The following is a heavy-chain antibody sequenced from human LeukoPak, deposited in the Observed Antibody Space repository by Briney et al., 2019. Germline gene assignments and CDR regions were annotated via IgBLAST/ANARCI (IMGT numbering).Heavy chain of an antibody. V-gene: IGHV3-21*01. CDR2: ISGDGRYI. CDR3: TRDVDGKNSKDHDAFDF. D-gene: IGHD2/OR15-2a*01. CDR1: GFTFSTYS. J-gene: IGHJ3*01. Sequence: GGSLRLSCAASGFTFSTYSLNWVRQAPGKGLEWVSSISGDGRYIYNADSMKGRFTTSRDSAKNSLYLQMNSLRAEDTAIYYCTRDVDGKNSKDHDAFDFWGQGTMVTVSS.